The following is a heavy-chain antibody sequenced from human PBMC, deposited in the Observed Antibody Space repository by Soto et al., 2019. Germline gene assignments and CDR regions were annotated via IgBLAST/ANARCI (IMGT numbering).Heavy chain of an antibody. D-gene: IGHD3-10*01. CDR1: GYTFTSYY. CDR3: AKNLLVTLADALDI. Sequence: ASVKVSCKASGYTFTSYYMHWVRQAPGQGLEWLGWINPNSGDTNYAQKFQDRVTVTRDTSIATAYMELSRLRSDDTAVYYCAKNLLVTLADALDIWGQGTMVTVSS. J-gene: IGHJ3*02. V-gene: IGHV1-2*02. CDR2: INPNSGDT.